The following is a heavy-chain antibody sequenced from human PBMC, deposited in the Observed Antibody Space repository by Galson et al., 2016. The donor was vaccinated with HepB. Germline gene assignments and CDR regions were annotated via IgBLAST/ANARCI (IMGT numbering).Heavy chain of an antibody. CDR1: GFTFSNAW. CDR2: VKGKTDGGTT. J-gene: IGHJ4*02. D-gene: IGHD3-3*01. Sequence: SLRLSCAASGFTFSNAWMSWVRQAPGKGLDWLGRVKGKTDGGTTDYTAPVKGRFTISRDDSKNTLYLQMNSLKTEDTAVYYCTALLEWRNWGQGTLVTVSS. V-gene: IGHV3-15*01. CDR3: TALLEWRN.